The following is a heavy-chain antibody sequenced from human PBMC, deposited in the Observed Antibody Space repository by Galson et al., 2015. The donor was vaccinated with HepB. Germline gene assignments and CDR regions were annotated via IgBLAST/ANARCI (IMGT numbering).Heavy chain of an antibody. Sequence: SLRLSCAASGFTFSSYSMNWVRQAPGKGLEWVSSISSSSSYIYYADSVKGRFTISRDNAKNSLYLQMNSLRAEDTAVYYCASGTHDSSGWSYYFDYWGQGTLVTVSS. CDR1: GFTFSSYS. CDR2: ISSSSSYI. D-gene: IGHD6-19*01. J-gene: IGHJ4*02. CDR3: ASGTHDSSGWSYYFDY. V-gene: IGHV3-21*01.